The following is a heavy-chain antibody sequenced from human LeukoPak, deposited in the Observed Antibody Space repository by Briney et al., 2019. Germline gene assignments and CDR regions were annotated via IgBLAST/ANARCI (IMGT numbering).Heavy chain of an antibody. D-gene: IGHD4-17*01. CDR1: GFTVSSNY. Sequence: PGGSLRLSCAASGFTVSSNYMSWVRQAPGKGLEGVSVIYSGGSTYYADSVKGRFTISRDNSKNTLYLQMNSLRAEDTAVYYCARKNDYGDPRGAFDIWGQGTMVTVSS. J-gene: IGHJ3*02. CDR2: IYSGGST. V-gene: IGHV3-53*01. CDR3: ARKNDYGDPRGAFDI.